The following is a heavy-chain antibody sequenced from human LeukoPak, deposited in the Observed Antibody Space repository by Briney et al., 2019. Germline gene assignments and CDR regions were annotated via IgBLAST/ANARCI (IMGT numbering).Heavy chain of an antibody. J-gene: IGHJ4*02. V-gene: IGHV4-59*01. CDR1: GGSFSGYY. D-gene: IGHD1-26*01. CDR3: ASGSYFSYFDY. CDR2: IYYSGST. Sequence: SETLSLTCAVYGGSFSGYYWSWIRQPPGKGLEWIGYIYYSGSTNYNPSLKSRVTISVDTSKNQFSLKLSSVTAADTAVYYCASGSYFSYFDYWGQGTLVTVSS.